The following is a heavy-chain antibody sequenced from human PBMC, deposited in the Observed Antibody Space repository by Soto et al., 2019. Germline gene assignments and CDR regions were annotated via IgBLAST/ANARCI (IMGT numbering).Heavy chain of an antibody. D-gene: IGHD2-2*01. J-gene: IGHJ4*02. V-gene: IGHV3-23*01. Sequence: DVQLLESGGGLVQPWGSLRLSCAASGFTFSSHAMSWVREAPGKGLEWVSTVGTSASTYYADSVKGRFTISRDNSKKTLYLNMNSLRAEDTAIYYCADLSRYCTSANCDWGQETLVTVSS. CDR3: ADLSRYCTSANCD. CDR2: VGTSAST. CDR1: GFTFSSHA.